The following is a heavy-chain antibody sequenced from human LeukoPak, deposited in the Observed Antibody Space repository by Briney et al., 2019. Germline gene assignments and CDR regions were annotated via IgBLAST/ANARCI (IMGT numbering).Heavy chain of an antibody. Sequence: GVSLRLSCAASGFTFSSYAMSWVRQAPGKGLEWVSAISGSGGSTYYADSVKGRFTISRDNSKNTLYLQMNSLRAEDTAVYYCAKDAPTYYYGSGSLDYWGQGTLVTVSS. J-gene: IGHJ4*02. V-gene: IGHV3-23*01. CDR2: ISGSGGST. CDR3: AKDAPTYYYGSGSLDY. CDR1: GFTFSSYA. D-gene: IGHD3-10*01.